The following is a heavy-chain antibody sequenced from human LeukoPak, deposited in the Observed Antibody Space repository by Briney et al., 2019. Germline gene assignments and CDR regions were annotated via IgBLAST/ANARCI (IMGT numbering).Heavy chain of an antibody. D-gene: IGHD3-16*02. CDR1: GLTFSSYA. CDR2: ISYDGSNK. CDR3: ARGFGGVIATLYYFDY. Sequence: GGSLRLSCAASGLTFSSYAMHWVRQAPGKGLEWVAVISYDGSNKYYADSVKGRFTISRDNSKNTLYLQMNSLRAEDTAVYYCARGFGGVIATLYYFDYWGQGTLVTVSS. J-gene: IGHJ4*02. V-gene: IGHV3-30*04.